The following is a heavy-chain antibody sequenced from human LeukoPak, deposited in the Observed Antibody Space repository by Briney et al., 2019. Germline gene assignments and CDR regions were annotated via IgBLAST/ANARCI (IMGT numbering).Heavy chain of an antibody. CDR3: ARDGITMVRGVITPYYYYGMDV. Sequence: LAGGSLRLSCAASGFTFSSYSMNWVRQAPGKGLEWVANIKQDGSEKYYVDSVKGRFTISRDNAKNSLYLQMNSLRAEDTAVYYCARDGITMVRGVITPYYYYGMDVWGQGTTVTVSS. V-gene: IGHV3-7*01. J-gene: IGHJ6*02. D-gene: IGHD3-10*01. CDR1: GFTFSSYS. CDR2: IKQDGSEK.